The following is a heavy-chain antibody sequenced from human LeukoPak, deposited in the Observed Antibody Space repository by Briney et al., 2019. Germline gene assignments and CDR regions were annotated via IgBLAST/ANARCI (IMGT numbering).Heavy chain of an antibody. V-gene: IGHV4-4*02. Sequence: PSETLSLTCAVSGGSISSSNWWSWVRQPPGKGLEWIGEIYHSGSTNYNPSLKSRVTISVDKSKNQFSLKLSSVTAADTAVYYCARALWFGETRPDYWGPGTLVTVSS. CDR3: ARALWFGETRPDY. CDR1: GGSISSSNW. J-gene: IGHJ4*02. CDR2: IYHSGST. D-gene: IGHD3-10*01.